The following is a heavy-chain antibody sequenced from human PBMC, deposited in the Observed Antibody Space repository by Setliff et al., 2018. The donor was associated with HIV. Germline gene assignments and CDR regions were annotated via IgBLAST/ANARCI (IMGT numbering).Heavy chain of an antibody. CDR2: MYYRGTT. D-gene: IGHD3-10*01. CDR3: VRQGLTMNRGVPAPILYYFDY. CDR1: GGSIISSSYY. Sequence: SETLSLTCTVSGGSIISSSYYWGWIRQPPGKGLEWIGTMYYRGTTYNNPSLKSRVTFSADTSKNQFSLNLNSVTATDTAVYYCVRQGLTMNRGVPAPILYYFDYWGQGILVTV. J-gene: IGHJ4*02. V-gene: IGHV4-39*01.